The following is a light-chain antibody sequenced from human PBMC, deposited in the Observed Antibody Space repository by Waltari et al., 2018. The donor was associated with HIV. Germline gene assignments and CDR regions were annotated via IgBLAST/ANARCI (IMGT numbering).Light chain of an antibody. J-gene: IGKJ1*01. CDR1: QNVDTD. CDR2: GAS. V-gene: IGKV3-15*01. CDR3: QQYGISPRT. Sequence: EIVMTQSPATLSVSPGRRATLSCRASQNVDTDLAWYQQKPGQAPRLLLYGASTRATGVPARFSGRGSGTEFSLTISGLQSEDSAVYYCQQYGISPRTFGQGTKVEI.